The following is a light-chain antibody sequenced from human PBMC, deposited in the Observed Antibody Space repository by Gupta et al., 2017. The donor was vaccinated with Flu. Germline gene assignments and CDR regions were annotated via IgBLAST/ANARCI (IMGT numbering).Light chain of an antibody. J-gene: IGLJ3*02. CDR1: SSNIGEGYD. V-gene: IGLV1-40*01. CDR2: TNA. Sequence: SSNIGEGYDVQWYQQLPGTAPKPLIYTNANRPSGVPDRFSGSKSGTSASLAITGLQAEDEADYYCQSYDISLSGWVFGGGTKLTVL. CDR3: QSYDISLSGWV.